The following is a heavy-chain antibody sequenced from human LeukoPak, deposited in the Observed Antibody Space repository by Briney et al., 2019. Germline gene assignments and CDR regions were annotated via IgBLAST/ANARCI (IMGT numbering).Heavy chain of an antibody. V-gene: IGHV3-21*01. D-gene: IGHD3-22*01. CDR2: ITSSGSYM. Sequence: PGGSLRLSCAASGFTFSTYSMHWVRQAPGKGLEWVSSITSSGSYMYYADSVKGRFTISRDNARSSLYLQMNSLRAEDTAVYYCARGGHSGSGYDYDYWGQGTLVTVSS. J-gene: IGHJ4*02. CDR3: ARGGHSGSGYDYDY. CDR1: GFTFSTYS.